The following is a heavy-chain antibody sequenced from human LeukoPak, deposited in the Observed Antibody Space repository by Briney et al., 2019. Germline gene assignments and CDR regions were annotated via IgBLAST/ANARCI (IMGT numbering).Heavy chain of an antibody. CDR3: ARDLYYYYYMDV. J-gene: IGHJ6*03. Sequence: PGASVKVSCKASGYTFTGYYMHWVRQAPGQGLEWMGWINPNSGGTNYAQKFQGRVTMTRDTSISSAYMELSRLRSDDTAVYYCARDLYYYYYMDVWGKGTTVTVSS. CDR2: INPNSGGT. CDR1: GYTFTGYY. V-gene: IGHV1-2*02.